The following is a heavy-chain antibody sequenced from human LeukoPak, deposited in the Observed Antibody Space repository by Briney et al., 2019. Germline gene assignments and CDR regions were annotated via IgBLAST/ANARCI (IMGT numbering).Heavy chain of an antibody. Sequence: RPSETLSLTCTVSGGSISGYYWIWIRQSPGQGLEWIGYIYYSGSTNYNPSLKSRVTISVATSKNQFSLKLSSVTAADTAVYFCAGGIGYATSPADHLGQGTLVIVSS. CDR3: AGGIGYATSPADH. V-gene: IGHV4-59*01. J-gene: IGHJ5*02. CDR1: GGSISGYY. D-gene: IGHD6-13*01. CDR2: IYYSGST.